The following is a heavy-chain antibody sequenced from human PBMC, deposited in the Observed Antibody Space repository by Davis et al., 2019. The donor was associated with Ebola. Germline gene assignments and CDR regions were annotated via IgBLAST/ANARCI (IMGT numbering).Heavy chain of an antibody. CDR1: GFTFSSYE. D-gene: IGHD6-6*01. Sequence: GESLKISCAASGFTFSSYEMNWVRQAPGKGLEWVSYISSSGSTTYYADSVKGRFTISRDNAKNSLYLQMNSLRAEDTAVYYCARSSIAARPGYYYGMDVWGQGTTVTVSS. CDR2: ISSSGSTT. V-gene: IGHV3-48*03. J-gene: IGHJ6*02. CDR3: ARSSIAARPGYYYGMDV.